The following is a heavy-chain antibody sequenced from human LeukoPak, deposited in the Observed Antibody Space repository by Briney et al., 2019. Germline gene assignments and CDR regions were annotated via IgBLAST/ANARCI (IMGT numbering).Heavy chain of an antibody. CDR2: INPNSGGT. CDR1: GYTFTGYY. J-gene: IGHJ5*02. CDR3: ARDRYSGPTGENWFDP. V-gene: IGHV1-2*02. D-gene: IGHD3-16*02. Sequence: GASVTVSCKASGYTFTGYYMHWVRQAPGQGLEWMGWINPNSGGTNYAQKFQGRVTMTRDTSISTAYMELSRLRSDDTAVYYCARDRYSGPTGENWFDPWGQGTLVTVSS.